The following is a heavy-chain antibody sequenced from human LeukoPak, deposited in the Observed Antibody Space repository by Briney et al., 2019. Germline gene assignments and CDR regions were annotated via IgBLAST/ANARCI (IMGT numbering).Heavy chain of an antibody. D-gene: IGHD3-16*01. Sequence: SVKVSCEASGGTFSSYAISWVRQDPGQGLEWMGGIIPIFDTANYAQKFQGRVTITTDESTSTAYMELSSLRSEDTAVYYCARVQAWGLVDYWGQGTLVTVSS. CDR1: GGTFSSYA. CDR2: IIPIFDTA. CDR3: ARVQAWGLVDY. V-gene: IGHV1-69*05. J-gene: IGHJ4*02.